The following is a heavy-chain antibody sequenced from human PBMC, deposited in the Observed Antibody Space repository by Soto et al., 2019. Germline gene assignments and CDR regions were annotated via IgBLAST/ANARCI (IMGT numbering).Heavy chain of an antibody. CDR3: AKDGGRYFDCSNSPHDGYYYGMDV. Sequence: VGSLRLSCAASGFTFSSYGMHWVRQAPGKGLEWVAVISYDGSNKYYADSVKGRSTISRGNSKNTLYLQMNSLRAEDTAVYYCAKDGGRYFDCSNSPHDGYYYGMDVWGQGTTVTVSS. CDR2: ISYDGSNK. J-gene: IGHJ6*02. D-gene: IGHD3-9*01. V-gene: IGHV3-30*18. CDR1: GFTFSSYG.